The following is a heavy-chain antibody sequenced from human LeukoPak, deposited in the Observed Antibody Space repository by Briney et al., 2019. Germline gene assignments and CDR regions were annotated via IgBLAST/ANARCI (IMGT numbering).Heavy chain of an antibody. CDR2: ISSSGSTI. D-gene: IGHD3-22*01. J-gene: IGHJ4*02. CDR1: GFTFSDYY. V-gene: IGHV3-11*01. CDR3: AKEVYYYDSSGYSSPFDY. Sequence: GGSLRLSCAASGFTFSDYYMSWIRQAPGKGLEWVSYISSSGSTIYYADSVKGRFTISRDNAKNSLYLQMNSLRAEDTALYYCAKEVYYYDSSGYSSPFDYWGQGTLVTVSS.